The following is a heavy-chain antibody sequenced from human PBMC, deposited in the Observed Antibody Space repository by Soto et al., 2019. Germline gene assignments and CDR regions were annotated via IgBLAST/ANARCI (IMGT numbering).Heavy chain of an antibody. D-gene: IGHD6-13*01. CDR1: GGSFSGYY. J-gene: IGHJ6*02. CDR2: INHSGST. Sequence: TSETLSLTCAVYGGSFSGYYWTWIRQPPGTGLEWIGEINHSGSTNYNPSLKSRVTISVDTSKNQFSLKLSSVTAADTAVYYCARLRAAGLSQIIAAAGSRYYYYYGMDVWGQGTTVTVSS. V-gene: IGHV4-34*01. CDR3: ARLRAAGLSQIIAAAGSRYYYYYGMDV.